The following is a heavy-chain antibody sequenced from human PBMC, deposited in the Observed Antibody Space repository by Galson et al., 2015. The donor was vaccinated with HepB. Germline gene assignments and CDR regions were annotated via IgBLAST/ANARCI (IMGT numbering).Heavy chain of an antibody. CDR3: ARAIVLVVYAQEYNWFDP. CDR2: IYYSGST. CDR1: GGSISSGGYY. J-gene: IGHJ5*02. D-gene: IGHD2-8*02. V-gene: IGHV4-31*03. Sequence: QVQLQESGPGLVKPSETLSLTCTVSGGSISSGGYYCSWIRQHPGKGLEWIGYIYYSGSTYYNPSLKSRVTISVDTSKNQFSLKLSSVTAADTAVYYCARAIVLVVYAQEYNWFDPWGQGTLVTVSS.